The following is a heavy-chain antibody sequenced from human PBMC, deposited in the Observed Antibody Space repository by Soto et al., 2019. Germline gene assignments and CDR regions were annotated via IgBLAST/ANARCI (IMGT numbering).Heavy chain of an antibody. Sequence: QVQLQESGPGLVKPSETLSLTCTVSGDSMSKYYWRWIRQPAGKGLEWIGRIYTSGSTNYNPSLKRRVNMSIDTSNNHFSLNLKSVAAADAAVYYCARTVGAAYYFDFWGQGALVTVSS. V-gene: IGHV4-4*07. CDR2: IYTSGST. D-gene: IGHD1-26*01. J-gene: IGHJ4*02. CDR3: ARTVGAAYYFDF. CDR1: GDSMSKYY.